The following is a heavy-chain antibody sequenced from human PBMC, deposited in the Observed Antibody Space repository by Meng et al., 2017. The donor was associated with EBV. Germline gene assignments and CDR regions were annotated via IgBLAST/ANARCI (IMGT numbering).Heavy chain of an antibody. CDR2: INPNSGGT. J-gene: IGHJ5*02. V-gene: IGHV1-2*06. Sequence: QVPLVHSGAEVKKPGASVKVSCKASGYTFTGYYMHWVRQAPGQGLEWMGRINPNSGGTTYAQKFQGRVTMTRDTSISTAYMELSRLRSDDTAVYYCAKGADLAAAGTFWFDPWGQGTLVTVSS. CDR1: GYTFTGYY. CDR3: AKGADLAAAGTFWFDP. D-gene: IGHD6-13*01.